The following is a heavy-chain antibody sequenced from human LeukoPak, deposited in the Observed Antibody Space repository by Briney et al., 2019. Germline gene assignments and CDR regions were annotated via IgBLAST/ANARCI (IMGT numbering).Heavy chain of an antibody. CDR3: ARGGRYCSSTSCYSFDY. J-gene: IGHJ4*02. CDR1: GYTFTSYG. CDR2: ISAYNGNT. V-gene: IGHV1-18*01. Sequence: ASVKVSCKASGYTFTSYGISWVRQAPGQGLEWMGWISAYNGNTNYAQKLQGRVTMTTDTSTSAAYMELRSLRSDNTAVYYCARGGRYCSSTSCYSFDYWGQGTLVTVSS. D-gene: IGHD2-2*01.